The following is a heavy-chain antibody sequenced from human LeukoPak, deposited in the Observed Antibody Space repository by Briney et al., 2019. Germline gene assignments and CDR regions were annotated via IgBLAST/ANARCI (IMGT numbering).Heavy chain of an antibody. CDR2: ISGSGGST. CDR3: AKGGSITMIVVVPINDY. CDR1: GFTFSSYA. V-gene: IGHV3-23*01. Sequence: GGSLRLSCAASGFTFSSYAMSWVRQAPGKGLEWVSGISGSGGSTYYADSVKVQFTISRDSSKNTLYLQMNSLRAEDTAVYYCAKGGSITMIVVVPINDYWGQGTLVTVSS. D-gene: IGHD3-22*01. J-gene: IGHJ4*02.